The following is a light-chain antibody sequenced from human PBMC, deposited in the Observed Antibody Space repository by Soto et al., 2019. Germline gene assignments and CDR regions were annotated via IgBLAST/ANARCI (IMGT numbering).Light chain of an antibody. Sequence: EIVXTXSPGTLSLSPGERATLSCRASQSVSSSYLAWYQQKPGQAPRLLIYGASSRATSIPDRFSGSGSGTDFTLTISRLEPEDFAVYYCQQYGSSPWITFGQGTRLEIK. CDR1: QSVSSSY. V-gene: IGKV3-20*01. CDR2: GAS. CDR3: QQYGSSPWIT. J-gene: IGKJ5*01.